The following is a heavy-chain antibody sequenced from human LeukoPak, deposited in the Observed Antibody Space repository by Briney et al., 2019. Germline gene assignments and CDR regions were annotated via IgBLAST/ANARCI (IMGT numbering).Heavy chain of an antibody. CDR1: GFTFSSYA. Sequence: PGGSLRLSCAASGFTFSSYAMSWVRQAPGKGLEWVSAICGSGGSTYYADSVKGRFTISRDNSKNTLYLQMNSLRAEDTAVYYCAKGPSMIVVVSLFDYWGQGTLVTVSS. D-gene: IGHD3-22*01. J-gene: IGHJ4*02. CDR3: AKGPSMIVVVSLFDY. CDR2: ICGSGGST. V-gene: IGHV3-23*01.